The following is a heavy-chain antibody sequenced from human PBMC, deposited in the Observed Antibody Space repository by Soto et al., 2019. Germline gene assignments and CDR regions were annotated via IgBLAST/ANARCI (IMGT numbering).Heavy chain of an antibody. J-gene: IGHJ6*03. CDR1: GGSISSSSYY. Sequence: SETLSLTCTVSGGSISSSSYYWGWIRQPPGKGLEWIGSIYYSGSTYYNPSLKSRVTISVDTSKNQFSLKLSSVTAADTAVYYCARQGKPYYDFWSGVYYCMDVWGKGTTVTVSS. CDR3: ARQGKPYYDFWSGVYYCMDV. D-gene: IGHD3-3*01. V-gene: IGHV4-39*01. CDR2: IYYSGST.